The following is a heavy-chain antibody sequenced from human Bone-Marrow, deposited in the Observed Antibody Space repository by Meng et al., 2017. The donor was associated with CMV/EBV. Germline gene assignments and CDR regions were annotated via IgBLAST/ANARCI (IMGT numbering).Heavy chain of an antibody. CDR3: AHRYDFSSGLHY. CDR2: IFYNDDK. V-gene: IGHV2-5*01. J-gene: IGHJ4*02. D-gene: IGHD3-3*01. CDR1: GFSLSTSGVG. Sequence: SGPTLVKSTQTLTLTCTFSGFSLSTSGVGVGWIRQPPGKALEWLAFIFYNDDKRYSPSLKSMLTIRKETSKNQVILTMTNMDPVDIGTYYCAHRYDFSSGLHYRGQGALVTVSS.